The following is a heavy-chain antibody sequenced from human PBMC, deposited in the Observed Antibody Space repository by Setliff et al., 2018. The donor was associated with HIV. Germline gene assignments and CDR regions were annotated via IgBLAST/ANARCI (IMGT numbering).Heavy chain of an antibody. CDR1: GVSLNSDGYY. Sequence: LSLTCTVSGVSLNSDGYYWGWIRQHPGKGLEWIGYIHHSGSYYYNPSLKSRLTISVDTSKNQFSLRLDSVTAADTAVYYCARAPRLTRIFTPLYFDNWGQGALVTVSS. V-gene: IGHV4-31*03. CDR2: IHHSGSY. J-gene: IGHJ4*02. CDR3: ARAPRLTRIFTPLYFDN. D-gene: IGHD3-9*01.